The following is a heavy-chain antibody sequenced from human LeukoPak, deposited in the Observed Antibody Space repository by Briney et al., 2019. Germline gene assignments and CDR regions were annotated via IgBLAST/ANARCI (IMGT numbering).Heavy chain of an antibody. V-gene: IGHV4-39*07. Sequence: SETLSLTCAVSGGSISSSSYYWGWIRQPPGKGLEWIGSIYYSGSTYYNPSLKSRVTISVDTSKNQFSLKLSSVTAADTAVYYCARGVLRFLEWLATFDYWGQGTLVTVSS. D-gene: IGHD3-3*01. CDR2: IYYSGST. CDR3: ARGVLRFLEWLATFDY. J-gene: IGHJ4*02. CDR1: GGSISSSSYY.